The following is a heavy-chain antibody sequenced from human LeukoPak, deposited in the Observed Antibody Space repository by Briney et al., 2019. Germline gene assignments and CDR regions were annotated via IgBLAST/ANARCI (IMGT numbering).Heavy chain of an antibody. D-gene: IGHD3-22*01. CDR3: ARVYYYDSSGYYPPYYYYGMDV. V-gene: IGHV4-39*01. CDR2: IYYSGST. J-gene: IGHJ6*02. Sequence: PSETLSLTCTISGDSTSSDRYYGGWVRQPPGKGLEWIGNIYYSGSTYYNPSLKSRVTMSVDTSKNQFSLKLSSVTAADTAVYYCARVYYYDSSGYYPPYYYYGMDVWGQGTTATVSS. CDR1: GDSTSSDRYY.